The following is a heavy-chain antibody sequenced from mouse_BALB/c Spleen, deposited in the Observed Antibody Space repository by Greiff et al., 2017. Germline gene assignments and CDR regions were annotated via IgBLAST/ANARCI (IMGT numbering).Heavy chain of an antibody. CDR1: GYTFTSYY. D-gene: IGHD4-1*01. CDR2: INPSNGGT. Sequence: QVQLQQPGAELVKPGASVKLSCKASGYTFTSYYMSWVRQRPGQGLEWIGGINPSNGGTDFNEKFKSKATLTVDKSSSTAYMQISSLTSEDAAVYYCTRVTGKNWYFDVWGAGTTVTVSS. CDR3: TRVTGKNWYFDV. V-gene: IGHV1S81*02. J-gene: IGHJ1*01.